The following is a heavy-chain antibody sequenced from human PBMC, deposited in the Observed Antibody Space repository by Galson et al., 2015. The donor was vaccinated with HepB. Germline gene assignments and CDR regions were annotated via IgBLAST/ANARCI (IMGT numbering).Heavy chain of an antibody. V-gene: IGHV4-31*03. CDR1: GGSISSGGYY. J-gene: IGHJ4*02. Sequence: TLSLTCTVSGGSISSGGYYWSWIRQHPGKGLEWIGYIYYSGSTYYNPSLKSRVTISVDTSKNQFSLKLSSVTAADTAVYYCAYSYGPGGVGKVDYWGQGTLVTVSS. D-gene: IGHD5-18*01. CDR3: AYSYGPGGVGKVDY. CDR2: IYYSGST.